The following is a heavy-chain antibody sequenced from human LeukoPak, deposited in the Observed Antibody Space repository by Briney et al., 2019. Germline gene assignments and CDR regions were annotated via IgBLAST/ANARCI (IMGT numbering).Heavy chain of an antibody. CDR1: GFNFSSYS. J-gene: IGHJ5*02. CDR3: SRKTTGGDNWFDP. CDR2: ISSSSSYI. Sequence: GGSLRLSCAASGFNFSSYSMNWVRQAPGKGLEWVSSISSSSSYIYYADSVKGRFTISRDNAKNSLYLQMNSLRAEDTAVYYCSRKTTGGDNWFDPWGQGTLVTVSS. D-gene: IGHD4-11*01. V-gene: IGHV3-21*01.